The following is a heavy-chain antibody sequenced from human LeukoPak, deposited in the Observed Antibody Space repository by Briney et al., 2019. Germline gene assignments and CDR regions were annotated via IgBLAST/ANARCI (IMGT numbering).Heavy chain of an antibody. V-gene: IGHV3-30-3*01. CDR3: AGGLPPPGWFAP. Sequence: GGSLRLSCAASGITFSSYAMHWVRQAPGKGLEWVAAISSEGSDKYYAESMKGRLTISRDNSKNTLYLQMNSLRAEDTAVYYCAGGLPPPGWFAPGAQGTLVPVS. J-gene: IGHJ5*02. CDR1: GITFSSYA. CDR2: ISSEGSDK. D-gene: IGHD2-21*02.